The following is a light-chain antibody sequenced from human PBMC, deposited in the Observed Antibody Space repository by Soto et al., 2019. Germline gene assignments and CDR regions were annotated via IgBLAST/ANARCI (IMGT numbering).Light chain of an antibody. J-gene: IGLJ1*01. Sequence: QSVLTQPASVSGSPGQSITISCTGTSSDVGAYNLVSWYQQHPGKAPKVVIYEGTKRPSGVSNRFSGSKSGTTASLTISGLQAEDEDDYYCCSYAGSITYVFGTGTKLTVL. CDR2: EGT. CDR3: CSYAGSITYV. V-gene: IGLV2-23*01. CDR1: SSDVGAYNL.